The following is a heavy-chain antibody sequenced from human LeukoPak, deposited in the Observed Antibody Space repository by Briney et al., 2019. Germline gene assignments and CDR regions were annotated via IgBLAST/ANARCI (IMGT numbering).Heavy chain of an antibody. J-gene: IGHJ4*02. D-gene: IGHD1-26*01. CDR3: ARRPRDSGNYDGPSGLDY. CDR2: ISSSSSYI. CDR1: GFTFSSYS. V-gene: IGHV3-21*01. Sequence: GGSLRLSCAASGFTFSSYSMNWVRQAPGKGLEWVSYISSSSSYIYYADSVKGRFTISRDNAKNSLYLQMNSLRAEDTAVYYCARRPRDSGNYDGPSGLDYWGQGTLVTVSS.